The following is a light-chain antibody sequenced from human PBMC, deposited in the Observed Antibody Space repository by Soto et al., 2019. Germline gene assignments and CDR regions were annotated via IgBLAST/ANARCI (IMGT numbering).Light chain of an antibody. J-gene: IGKJ1*01. Sequence: EIVLTQSPGTLSLSPGERATLSCRASQSVSNNYLAWYQQKPGQAPRLLSYGASSRATGIPDRFSGSGSGTEFTLTISRLEPEDFAVYYCQQYGSSPRTFGQGTKVDIK. CDR3: QQYGSSPRT. CDR2: GAS. CDR1: QSVSNNY. V-gene: IGKV3-20*01.